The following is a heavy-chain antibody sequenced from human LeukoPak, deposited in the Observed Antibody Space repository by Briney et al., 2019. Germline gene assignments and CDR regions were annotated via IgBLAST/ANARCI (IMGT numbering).Heavy chain of an antibody. V-gene: IGHV4-39*01. CDR3: ARHGALGSGWFKHASSWYFDL. D-gene: IGHD3-22*01. J-gene: IGHJ2*01. Sequence: SETLSVNGTVSGGSISSSSYYWGLIRQPPGERLEWIGSIYYSGSTYYNPSLKSRVTISVDTSKNQFSLKLSSVTAADTAVYYCARHGALGSGWFKHASSWYFDLWGRGTLVTVSS. CDR2: IYYSGST. CDR1: GGSISSSSYY.